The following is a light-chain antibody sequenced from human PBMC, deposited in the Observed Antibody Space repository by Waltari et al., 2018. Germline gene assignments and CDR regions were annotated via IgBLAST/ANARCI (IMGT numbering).Light chain of an antibody. V-gene: IGLV3-1*01. CDR2: QDS. Sequence: SYELTQPPSVSVSPGQTASITCSGDKLGDKYACWYQQKPGQSPVLVIYQDSKRPPGIPEGFSGSNSGNPATLTISGTQAMDEADYYCQAWDSSVVFGGGTKLTVL. CDR3: QAWDSSVV. CDR1: KLGDKY. J-gene: IGLJ2*01.